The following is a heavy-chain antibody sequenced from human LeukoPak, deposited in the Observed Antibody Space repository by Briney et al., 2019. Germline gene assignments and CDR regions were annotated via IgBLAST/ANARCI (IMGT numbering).Heavy chain of an antibody. Sequence: ASVKVSCKASGYTFTSYGISWVRQAPGQGLEWMGWISAYNGNTNYAQKVQGRVTMTTDTSTSTAYMELRSLRSDDTAVYYCARDLFPHYYYDSSVYWGQGTLVTVSS. V-gene: IGHV1-18*01. J-gene: IGHJ4*02. CDR1: GYTFTSYG. D-gene: IGHD3-22*01. CDR2: ISAYNGNT. CDR3: ARDLFPHYYYDSSVY.